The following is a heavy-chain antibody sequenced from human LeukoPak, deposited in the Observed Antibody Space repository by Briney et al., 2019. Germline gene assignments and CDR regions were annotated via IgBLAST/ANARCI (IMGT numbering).Heavy chain of an antibody. V-gene: IGHV3-11*04. CDR2: ISSSGSTI. J-gene: IGHJ6*03. CDR1: GFTFSDYY. CDR3: ARAGERWLRPRDYYYYMDV. Sequence: PGGSLRLSCAASGFTFSDYYMSWIRQAPGKGLEWVSYISSSGSTIYYADSVKGRFTISRDNAKNSLYLQMNSLRAEDTAVYYCARAGERWLRPRDYYYYMDVWGKGTTVTISS. D-gene: IGHD5-24*01.